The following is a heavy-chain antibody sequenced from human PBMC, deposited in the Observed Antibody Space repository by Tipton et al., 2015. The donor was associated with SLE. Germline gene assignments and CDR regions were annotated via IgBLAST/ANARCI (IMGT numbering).Heavy chain of an antibody. Sequence: TLSLTCTVSGGSISSGSYYWSWIRQPAGKGLEWIGHIYTSGSTNYNPSLKSRVTISVDTSKNQFSLKLSSVTAADTAVYYCARAPRPTGARNWFDPWGQGTLVTVSS. J-gene: IGHJ5*02. V-gene: IGHV4-61*09. D-gene: IGHD3-10*01. CDR3: ARAPRPTGARNWFDP. CDR1: GGSISSGSYY. CDR2: IYTSGST.